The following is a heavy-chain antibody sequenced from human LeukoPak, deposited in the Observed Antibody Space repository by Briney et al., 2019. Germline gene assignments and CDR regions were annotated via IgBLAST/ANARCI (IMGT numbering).Heavy chain of an antibody. CDR3: ARASITMVRGVIITSHFDY. D-gene: IGHD3-10*01. Sequence: SETLSLTCAVYGGSFSGYYWSWIRQPPGKGLEWIGEINHSGSTNYNPSLKSRVTTSVDTSKNQFSLKLSSVTAADTAVHYCARASITMVRGVIITSHFDYWGQGTLVTVSS. J-gene: IGHJ4*02. V-gene: IGHV4-34*01. CDR1: GGSFSGYY. CDR2: INHSGST.